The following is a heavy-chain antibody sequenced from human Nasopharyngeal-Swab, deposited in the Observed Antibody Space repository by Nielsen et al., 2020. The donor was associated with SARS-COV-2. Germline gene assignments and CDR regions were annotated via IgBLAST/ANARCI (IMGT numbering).Heavy chain of an antibody. Sequence: SLKISCAASGFTFDDYAMHWVRQAPGKGLEWVSGISWNSGSIGYADSVKGRFTISRDNAKNSLYLQMNSLRAEDTALYYCAKDGPGRSTIGYYYYYMDVWGKGTTVTVPS. CDR1: GFTFDDYA. CDR3: AKDGPGRSTIGYYYYYMDV. J-gene: IGHJ6*03. CDR2: ISWNSGSI. V-gene: IGHV3-9*01. D-gene: IGHD5-24*01.